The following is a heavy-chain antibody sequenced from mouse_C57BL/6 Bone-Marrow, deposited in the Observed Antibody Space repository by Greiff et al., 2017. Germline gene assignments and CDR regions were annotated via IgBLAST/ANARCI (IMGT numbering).Heavy chain of an antibody. Sequence: VQLLQSGAELVKPGASVKLSCTASGYTFTGYWMHWVNQSPGQGLEWIAMIHPNSGSIYYNEKFKSKATLTVDKSSSTAYMHLSSLTSEESAVNYYARITTVVAGDYAMDYWGQGTSVTVSS. CDR1: GYTFTGYW. CDR3: ARITTVVAGDYAMDY. J-gene: IGHJ4*01. V-gene: IGHV1-64*01. D-gene: IGHD1-1*01. CDR2: IHPNSGSI.